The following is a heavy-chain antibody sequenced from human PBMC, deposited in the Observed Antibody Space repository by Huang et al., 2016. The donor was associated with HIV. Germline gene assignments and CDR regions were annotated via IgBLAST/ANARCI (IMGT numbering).Heavy chain of an antibody. D-gene: IGHD4-17*01. V-gene: IGHV1-69*12. Sequence: QVQLVQSVAAVVKPGSSVKVSCKASGSTLSSPSLSWGRPAPGQGLEWMGGIIPFVATANYARIFQGRVTITADEATSTVDLELTSLRSDDTAVYYCARVHGDYEDYFFDYWGQGTLVIVSS. CDR1: GSTLSSPS. CDR3: ARVHGDYEDYFFDY. J-gene: IGHJ4*02. CDR2: IIPFVATA.